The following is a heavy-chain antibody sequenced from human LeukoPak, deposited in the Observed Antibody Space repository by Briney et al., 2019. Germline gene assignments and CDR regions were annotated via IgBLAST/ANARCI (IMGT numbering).Heavy chain of an antibody. J-gene: IGHJ4*02. CDR3: ARLTLLWSTD. V-gene: IGHV4-39*07. CDR1: GGSISSYY. Sequence: PSETLSLTCTVSGGSISSYYWGWIRQPPGMGLEWIGSIYYSGSTNYNPSLKSRVTISVDTSKNQFSLKLSSVTAADTAVYYCARLTLLWSTDWGQGTLVTVSS. D-gene: IGHD3-10*01. CDR2: IYYSGST.